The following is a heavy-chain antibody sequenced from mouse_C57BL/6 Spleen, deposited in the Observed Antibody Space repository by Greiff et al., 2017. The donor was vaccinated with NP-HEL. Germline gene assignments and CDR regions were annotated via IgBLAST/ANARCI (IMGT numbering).Heavy chain of an antibody. CDR1: GFTFTDYY. Sequence: EVKLVESGGGLVQPGGSLSLSCAASGFTFTDYYMSWVRQPPGKALEWLGFIRNKANGYTTEYSASVKGRFTISRDNSQSILYLQMNALRAEDSATYYCARSSYYYGSIYFDYWGQGTTLTVSS. CDR2: IRNKANGYTT. CDR3: ARSSYYYGSIYFDY. V-gene: IGHV7-3*01. J-gene: IGHJ2*01. D-gene: IGHD1-1*01.